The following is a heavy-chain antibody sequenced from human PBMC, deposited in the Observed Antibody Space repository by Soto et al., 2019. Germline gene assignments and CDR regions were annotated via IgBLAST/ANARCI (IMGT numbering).Heavy chain of an antibody. J-gene: IGHJ5*02. CDR1: GFPFGTTD. Sequence: CLRLSCAASGFPFGTTDMSWVRQAPGEGLEWVSTIDGSGGITFYADSVKGRFTISRDNSRNTVYLQMNSLRGDDTALYYCVKNSGWFNTWGQGALVTVS. V-gene: IGHV3-23*01. CDR2: IDGSGGIT. D-gene: IGHD3-10*01. CDR3: VKNSGWFNT.